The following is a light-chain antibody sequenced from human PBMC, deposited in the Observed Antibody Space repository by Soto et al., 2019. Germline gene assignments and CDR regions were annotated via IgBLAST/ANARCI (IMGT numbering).Light chain of an antibody. J-gene: IGLJ2*01. Sequence: QAVVTQPPSVSGAPGQRVTISCTGSSSNIGAGYDVHWYQQLPGTAPKLLIYNNSNRPSGVPDRFSGSKSGTSASLAITGLQAGDEADYYCQSYDSSLSGVVFGGGTKLTVL. CDR3: QSYDSSLSGVV. CDR1: SSNIGAGYD. CDR2: NNS. V-gene: IGLV1-40*01.